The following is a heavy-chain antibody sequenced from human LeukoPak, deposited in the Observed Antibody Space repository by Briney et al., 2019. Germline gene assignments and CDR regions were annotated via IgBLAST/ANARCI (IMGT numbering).Heavy chain of an antibody. V-gene: IGHV1-18*01. J-gene: IGHJ4*02. D-gene: IGHD5-24*01. Sequence: GASVKVSCKASGYTFTSYGISWVRQAPGQGLEWMGWISAYNGNTNYAQKLQGRVTMTTDTSTSTAYMELRSLRSDDTAVYYCARDPGGDGYNPFDYWGQGTLVTVSS. CDR3: ARDPGGDGYNPFDY. CDR1: GYTFTSYG. CDR2: ISAYNGNT.